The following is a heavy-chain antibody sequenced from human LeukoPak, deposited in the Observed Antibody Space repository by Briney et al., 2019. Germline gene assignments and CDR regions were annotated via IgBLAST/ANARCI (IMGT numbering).Heavy chain of an antibody. CDR1: GFTFSDYY. CDR3: ARDLVATIIKTACGMDV. V-gene: IGHV3-11*01. CDR2: ISSSGSTI. J-gene: IGHJ6*02. Sequence: SGGSLRLSCAASGFTFSDYYMSWIRQAPGKGLGWVSYISSSGSTIYYADSVKGRFTISRDNAKNSLYLQMNSLRAEDTAVYYCARDLVATIIKTACGMDVWGQGTTVTVSS. D-gene: IGHD5-12*01.